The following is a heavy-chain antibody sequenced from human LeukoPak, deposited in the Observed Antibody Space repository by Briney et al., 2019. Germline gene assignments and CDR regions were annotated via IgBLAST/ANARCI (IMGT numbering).Heavy chain of an antibody. D-gene: IGHD3-9*01. V-gene: IGHV1-18*01. CDR3: QRAAYDILTGQSMDV. Sequence: ASVKVSCKASGYTFTSYGISWVRQAPGQGLEWMGWISDYNGNTNYAQKLQGRVTMTTDTSTSTAYMELRSLRSDDTVVFFWQRAAYDILTGQSMDVWGQGTTVTVSS. CDR2: ISDYNGNT. CDR1: GYTFTSYG. J-gene: IGHJ6*02.